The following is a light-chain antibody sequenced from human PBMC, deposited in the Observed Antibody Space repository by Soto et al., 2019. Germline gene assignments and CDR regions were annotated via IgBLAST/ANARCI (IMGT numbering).Light chain of an antibody. CDR3: QHRSSGPRMYT. V-gene: IGKV3-11*01. CDR2: DAS. Sequence: EIVLTQSPATLSLSPGERATLSCRASQSISTYLAWYQQKPGQAPRLLIYDASNRAPGIPARISGRGSGTDVTLTISSLEPEDFAIYYCQHRSSGPRMYTFGQGTKLEIK. CDR1: QSISTY. J-gene: IGKJ2*01.